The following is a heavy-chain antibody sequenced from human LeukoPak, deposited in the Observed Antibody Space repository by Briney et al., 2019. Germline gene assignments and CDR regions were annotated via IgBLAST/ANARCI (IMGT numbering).Heavy chain of an antibody. Sequence: SETLSLTCTVPGDAISSHYWSWIRQPPGKGLEWIGYIHTSGSTRFNPSLQSRVTLSFDTSKDQFSLKLTSLTAADTAVYYCARHLSSTSYPFYYYLDVWGKGTTVTVSS. CDR3: ARHLSSTSYPFYYYLDV. CDR1: GDAISSHY. V-gene: IGHV4-4*09. J-gene: IGHJ6*03. D-gene: IGHD2-2*02. CDR2: IHTSGST.